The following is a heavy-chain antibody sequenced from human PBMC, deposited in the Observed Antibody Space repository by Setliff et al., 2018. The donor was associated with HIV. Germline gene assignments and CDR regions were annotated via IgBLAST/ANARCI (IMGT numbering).Heavy chain of an antibody. D-gene: IGHD5-12*01. CDR3: AFSKQMATMAFDY. V-gene: IGHV4-39*01. J-gene: IGHJ4*02. CDR1: GGSISSSTYY. CDR2: IYHSGFT. Sequence: SETLSLTCSVSGGSISSSTYYWGWIRQHPGQGLEWIGSIYHSGFTYHNPSLKSRTTLSVDTSKNQFSLKLSSVTAADTAVYYCAFSKQMATMAFDYWGQGALVTVSS.